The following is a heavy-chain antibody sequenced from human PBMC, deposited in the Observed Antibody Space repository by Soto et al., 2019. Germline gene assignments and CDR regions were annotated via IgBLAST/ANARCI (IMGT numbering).Heavy chain of an antibody. D-gene: IGHD2-21*01. CDR1: GGSFSVYY. J-gene: IGHJ6*02. CDR2: INHSGST. V-gene: IGHV4-34*01. Sequence: SETLSLTCAVYGGSFSVYYWSWIRQPPGKGLEWIGEINHSGSTNYNPSLKSRVTISVDTSKNQFSLKLSSVTAADTAVYYCARDRPFNSNSPHYYYYGMDVWGQGTTVTVSS. CDR3: ARDRPFNSNSPHYYYYGMDV.